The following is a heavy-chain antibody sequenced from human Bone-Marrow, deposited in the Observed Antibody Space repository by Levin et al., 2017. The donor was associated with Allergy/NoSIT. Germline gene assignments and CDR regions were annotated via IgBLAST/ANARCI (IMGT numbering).Heavy chain of an antibody. CDR3: TKEGYGDYHDN. D-gene: IGHD4/OR15-4a*01. V-gene: IGHV3-15*01. CDR2: IKSKTHGGTA. CDR1: GFTFSNAW. Sequence: LSLTCVASGFTFSNAWMSWVRQAPGKGLEWVGRIKSKTHGGTADFAAPLEGRFTISRDDSKNTLFLQLNSLKTEDTAVYYCTKEGYGDYHDNWGQGTLVTVSS. J-gene: IGHJ4*02.